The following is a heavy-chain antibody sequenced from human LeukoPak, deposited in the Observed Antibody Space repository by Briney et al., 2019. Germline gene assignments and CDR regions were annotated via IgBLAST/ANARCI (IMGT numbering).Heavy chain of an antibody. CDR2: IRSKSNSYAT. CDR3: ANLVGGGGNSVRGLAFDI. D-gene: IGHD4-23*01. Sequence: GGSLRLSCAASGFTFSDSAMHWVRQASGKGLEWIGRIRSKSNSYATAYAASVNGRFNISRDDSKNTLYLQMNSLRAEDTAVYYCANLVGGGGNSVRGLAFDIWGQGTKVSVSS. J-gene: IGHJ3*02. CDR1: GFTFSDSA. V-gene: IGHV3-73*01.